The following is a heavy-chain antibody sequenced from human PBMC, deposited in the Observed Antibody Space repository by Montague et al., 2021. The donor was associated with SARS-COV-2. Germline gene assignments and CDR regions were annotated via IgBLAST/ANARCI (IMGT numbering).Heavy chain of an antibody. D-gene: IGHD3-10*01. CDR1: GGSFSGYY. CDR2: INHSGST. V-gene: IGHV4-34*01. Sequence: SETLSLTCAVYGGSFSGYYWSWIRQPPGKGLEWIGEINHSGSTNYNPSLKSRVTISVDTSKNQFSLKLSSVTAADTAVYYCARGRQILLWFGELLSGGDYYGMDVWGQGTTVTVSS. J-gene: IGHJ6*02. CDR3: ARGRQILLWFGELLSGGDYYGMDV.